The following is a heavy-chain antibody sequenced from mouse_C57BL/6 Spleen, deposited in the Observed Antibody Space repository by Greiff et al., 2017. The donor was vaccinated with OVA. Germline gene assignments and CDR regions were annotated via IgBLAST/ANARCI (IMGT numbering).Heavy chain of an antibody. J-gene: IGHJ2*01. V-gene: IGHV5-16*01. Sequence: EVKLMESEGGLVQPGSSMKLSCTASGFTFSDYYMAWVRQVPEKGLEWVANINYDGSSTYYLDSLKSRFIISRDNAKNILYLQMSSLKSEDTATYYCARVYYGSPYYFDYWGQGTTLTVSS. CDR1: GFTFSDYY. D-gene: IGHD1-1*01. CDR2: INYDGSST. CDR3: ARVYYGSPYYFDY.